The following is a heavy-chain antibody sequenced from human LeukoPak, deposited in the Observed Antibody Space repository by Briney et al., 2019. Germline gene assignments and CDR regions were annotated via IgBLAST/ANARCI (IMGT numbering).Heavy chain of an antibody. J-gene: IGHJ5*02. Sequence: PSETLSLTCTVSGGSISSGNYYWSWIRQTAGKGLEWIGRIYISGSTNYNPSLKSRVTISVDTSKNQFSLKLSSVTAADTAVYYCAREGIAVARFDPWGQGTLVTVSS. CDR3: AREGIAVARFDP. CDR1: GGSISSGNYY. CDR2: IYISGST. D-gene: IGHD6-19*01. V-gene: IGHV4-61*02.